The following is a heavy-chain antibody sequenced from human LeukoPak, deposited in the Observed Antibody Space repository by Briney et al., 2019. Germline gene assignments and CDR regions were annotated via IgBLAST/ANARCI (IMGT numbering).Heavy chain of an antibody. Sequence: PSQTRSLTCTVSGGSISSSSYYWGWIRQPPGKGLEWIGRIYYSGSTYYNPSLKSRVTISVDTSKNQFSLRLSSVTAADTAVYYCARGPLFDWLFQREYYFDYWGQGTLVTVSS. V-gene: IGHV4-39*07. CDR2: IYYSGST. D-gene: IGHD3-9*01. CDR1: GGSISSSSYY. CDR3: ARGPLFDWLFQREYYFDY. J-gene: IGHJ4*02.